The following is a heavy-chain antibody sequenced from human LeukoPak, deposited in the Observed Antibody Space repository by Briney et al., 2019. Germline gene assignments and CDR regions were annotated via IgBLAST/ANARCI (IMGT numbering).Heavy chain of an antibody. CDR1: GGSISSYY. D-gene: IGHD2-8*01. CDR2: IYYSGGT. J-gene: IGHJ4*02. Sequence: SETLSLTCTVSGGSISSYYWSWIRQPPGKGLEWIGNIYYSGGTKYNPSLKSRVTISVDTPKNQFSLKLSSVTAADTAVYYCARDRSVGMVYALLDYWGQGTLVTVSS. V-gene: IGHV4-59*01. CDR3: ARDRSVGMVYALLDY.